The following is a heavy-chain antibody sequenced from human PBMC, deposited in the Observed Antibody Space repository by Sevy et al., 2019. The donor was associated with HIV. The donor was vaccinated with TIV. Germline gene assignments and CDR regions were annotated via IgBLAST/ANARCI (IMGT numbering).Heavy chain of an antibody. CDR1: GFNFRTHA. J-gene: IGHJ4*02. D-gene: IGHD5-12*01. CDR3: ARDSGYSPYDYPGNY. V-gene: IGHV3-30-3*01. Sequence: GGSLRLSCAASGFNFRTHAMHWVCHAPGRGLEWVAVISYAGDTKYNTDSVKGRFTISRDNSKNTLFLQMNSLRPEDTAVYYCARDSGYSPYDYPGNYWGQGTLVTVSS. CDR2: ISYAGDTK.